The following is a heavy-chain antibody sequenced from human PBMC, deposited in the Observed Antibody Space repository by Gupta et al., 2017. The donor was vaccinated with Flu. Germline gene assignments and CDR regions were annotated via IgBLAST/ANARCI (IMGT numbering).Heavy chain of an antibody. Sequence: APGKGLEWVSYISSSGSTIYYADSVKGRFTISRDNAKNSLYLQMNSLRAEDTAVYYCARDGDYSNTRGYMDVWGKGTTVTVSS. J-gene: IGHJ6*03. V-gene: IGHV3-11*01. D-gene: IGHD4-4*01. CDR3: ARDGDYSNTRGYMDV. CDR2: ISSSGSTI.